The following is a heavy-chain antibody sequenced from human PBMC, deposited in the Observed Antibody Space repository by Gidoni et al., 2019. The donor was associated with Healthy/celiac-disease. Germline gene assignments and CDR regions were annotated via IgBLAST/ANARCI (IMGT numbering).Heavy chain of an antibody. V-gene: IGHV4-34*01. J-gene: IGHJ4*02. Sequence: QVQLQQWGAGLLKPSETLSLTCAVYGGSFSGYYWSWIRQPPGKGLEWIGEINHSGSTNYNPSLKSRVTISVDTSKNQFSLKLSSVTAADTAVYYCARWPEAVGGYMGLDYWGQGTLVTVSS. CDR1: GGSFSGYY. CDR2: INHSGST. D-gene: IGHD3-22*01. CDR3: ARWPEAVGGYMGLDY.